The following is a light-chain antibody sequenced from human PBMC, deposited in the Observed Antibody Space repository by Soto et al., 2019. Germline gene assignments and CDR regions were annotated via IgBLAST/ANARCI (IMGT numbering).Light chain of an antibody. CDR3: QQYGGSPLYT. Sequence: EIVLTQSPGPLSLSPGERATLSCRASQSVSSSYLAWYQQKPGQAPRLLIYGASSRATGIPDRFSGSGSGTDFTLTISRLEPEDFAVYYCQQYGGSPLYTFGQGTKLEIK. J-gene: IGKJ2*01. V-gene: IGKV3-20*01. CDR2: GAS. CDR1: QSVSSSY.